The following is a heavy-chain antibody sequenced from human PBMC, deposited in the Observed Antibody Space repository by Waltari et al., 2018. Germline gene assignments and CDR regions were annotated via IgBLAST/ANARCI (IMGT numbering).Heavy chain of an antibody. D-gene: IGHD1-26*01. J-gene: IGHJ3*02. V-gene: IGHV4-39*01. CDR2: IYYSGST. CDR1: GGSISSSSYY. CDR3: ARHCTSGSYCTRGAFDI. Sequence: LQLQESGPGLVKPSATLSLTCTVSGGSISSSSYYWGWIRQPPGKGLEWIGGIYYSGSTYYNPSLKSRVTISVDTSKNQFSLKLSSVTAADTAVYYCARHCTSGSYCTRGAFDIWGQGTMVTVSS.